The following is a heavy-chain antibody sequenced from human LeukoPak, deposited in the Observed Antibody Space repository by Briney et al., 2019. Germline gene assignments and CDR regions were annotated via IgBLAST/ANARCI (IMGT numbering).Heavy chain of an antibody. Sequence: GRSLRLSCAASGFTFSSYGMHWVRQAPGKGLERVAVIWYDGSNKYYADSVKGRFTISRDNSKNTLYLQMNSLRAEDTAVYYCARDHGDCGGDCYYYYYGMDVWGQGTTVTVSS. V-gene: IGHV3-33*01. CDR1: GFTFSSYG. J-gene: IGHJ6*02. CDR2: IWYDGSNK. CDR3: ARDHGDCGGDCYYYYYGMDV. D-gene: IGHD2-21*02.